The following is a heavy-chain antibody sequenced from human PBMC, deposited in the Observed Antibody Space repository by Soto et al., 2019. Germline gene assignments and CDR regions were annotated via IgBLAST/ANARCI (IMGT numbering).Heavy chain of an antibody. V-gene: IGHV4-30-2*01. CDR1: GGSISSGFYS. CDR2: IYHSGST. CDR3: ARGPPFH. J-gene: IGHJ4*02. Sequence: SETLSLTCAVSGGSISSGFYSWSWIRQPPGKGLEWIGYIYHSGSTYYNPSLKSRVTISVDRSKNQFSLKLSSVTAADTAVYYCARGPPFHWGQGTLVTVSS. D-gene: IGHD3-16*01.